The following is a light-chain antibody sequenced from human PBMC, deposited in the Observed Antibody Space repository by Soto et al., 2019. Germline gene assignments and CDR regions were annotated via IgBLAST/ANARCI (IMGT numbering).Light chain of an antibody. Sequence: QSVLTQPASVPGSPGQSITISCTGTSSDVGGYNYVSWYQQHPGKAPRFLIYDVSNRPSGVSNRFSGSKSGATASLTISGLQFEDEADYSCTSYTSSSTYVFGTGTKVT. CDR3: TSYTSSSTYV. CDR1: SSDVGGYNY. V-gene: IGLV2-14*01. J-gene: IGLJ1*01. CDR2: DVS.